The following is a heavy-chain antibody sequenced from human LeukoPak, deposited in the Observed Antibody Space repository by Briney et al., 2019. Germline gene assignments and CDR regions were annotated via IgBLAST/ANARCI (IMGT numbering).Heavy chain of an antibody. D-gene: IGHD3-3*01. V-gene: IGHV1-2*02. CDR1: GYTFTGYY. CDR3: ARLDYWRLWFDP. CDR2: INPNSGGT. Sequence: ASVKVSCKASGYTFTGYYMHWVRQAPGQGLQWMGWINPNSGGTNYAQKFQGRVTMTRDTSISTAYMELSSLRSDDTAVYYCARLDYWRLWFDPWGQGTLVTVSS. J-gene: IGHJ5*02.